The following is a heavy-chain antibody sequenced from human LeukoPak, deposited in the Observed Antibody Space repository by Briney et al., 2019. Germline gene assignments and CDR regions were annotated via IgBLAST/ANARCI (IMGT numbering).Heavy chain of an antibody. V-gene: IGHV3-20*04. D-gene: IGHD3-3*01. Sequence: GGSLRLSCEASGFSFDEFGMSWVRQAPGKGLEWVSGINWNGGSTGYADSVKGRFTISRDNAKNSLYLQMNSLRAEDTALYYCARGSLRITIFGVVIYYYYYMDVWGKGTTVTVSS. CDR2: INWNGGST. CDR3: ARGSLRITIFGVVIYYYYYMDV. CDR1: GFSFDEFG. J-gene: IGHJ6*03.